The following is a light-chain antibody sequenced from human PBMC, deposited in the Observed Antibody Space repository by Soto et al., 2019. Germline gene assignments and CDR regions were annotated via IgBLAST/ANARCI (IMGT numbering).Light chain of an antibody. CDR3: QQYGSSST. CDR1: QSVSSSH. V-gene: IGKV3-20*01. Sequence: IGWTQSAGTLSLSPGERATISWMASQSVSSSHLAWYQQKPGQAPRLRIYGASSRPTGIPDRFGGSGSGTDFTLTSSRLEPEDFAVYYCQQYGSSSTFGQGTKVDIK. CDR2: GAS. J-gene: IGKJ1*01.